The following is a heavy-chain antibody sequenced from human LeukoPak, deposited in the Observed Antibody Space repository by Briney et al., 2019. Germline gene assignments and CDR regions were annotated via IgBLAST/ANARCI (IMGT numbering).Heavy chain of an antibody. Sequence: PSETLSLTCTVSGASIKTFYWSWIRQPPGQGLEWIGRISPSGSTNYNPSLKSRVTVSLDSSKNQFSLNLRSVTAADTAVYYCAIVASSVEDVWGQGTTVTVSS. J-gene: IGHJ6*02. CDR2: ISPSGST. CDR1: GASIKTFY. V-gene: IGHV4-4*07. D-gene: IGHD3-22*01. CDR3: AIVASSVEDV.